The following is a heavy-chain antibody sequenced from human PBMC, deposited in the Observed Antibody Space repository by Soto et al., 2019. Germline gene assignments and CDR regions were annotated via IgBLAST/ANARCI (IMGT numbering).Heavy chain of an antibody. Sequence: VESLKISCKGSGYTFTSYWIGWGRQMPGEGLEWLGVIYPGDSDTRYSPSFQGQVTISADKSINTAYLQWGSLKASDSAIYYCARSSGNAGRFPEYCGQGTLVTVSS. CDR2: IYPGDSDT. J-gene: IGHJ4*02. CDR1: GYTFTSYW. D-gene: IGHD6-13*01. CDR3: ARSSGNAGRFPEY. V-gene: IGHV5-51*01.